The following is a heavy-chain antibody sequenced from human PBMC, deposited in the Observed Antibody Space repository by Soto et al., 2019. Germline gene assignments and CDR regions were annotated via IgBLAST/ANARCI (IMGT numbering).Heavy chain of an antibody. CDR3: ARGLRSLEWSHYYYGMDV. J-gene: IGHJ6*02. CDR2: ISSSSSYI. V-gene: IGHV3-21*01. Sequence: GGSLRLSCAASGFTFSSYSMNWVRQAPGKGLEWVSSISSSSSYIYYADSVKGRFTISRDNAKNSLYLQMNSLRAEDTAVYYCARGLRSLEWSHYYYGMDVWGQGTTVTVSS. D-gene: IGHD3-3*01. CDR1: GFTFSSYS.